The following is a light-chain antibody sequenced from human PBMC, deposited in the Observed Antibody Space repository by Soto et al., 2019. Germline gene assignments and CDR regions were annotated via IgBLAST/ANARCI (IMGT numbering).Light chain of an antibody. J-gene: IGKJ1*01. V-gene: IGKV1-5*03. Sequence: IQMTQSPSTLSACVGDRITITCRASDSVRTWLAWYQQSPGKAPKVLIYKASTLESGVPSRFSGSGSGTEFTLTITSLQPDDFATYYCEQYYSYPKTFGQGTKADIK. CDR1: DSVRTW. CDR2: KAS. CDR3: EQYYSYPKT.